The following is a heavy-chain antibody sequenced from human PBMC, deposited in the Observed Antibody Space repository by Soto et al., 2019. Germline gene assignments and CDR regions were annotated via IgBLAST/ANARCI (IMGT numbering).Heavy chain of an antibody. CDR1: GFTFSSYA. D-gene: IGHD6-19*01. CDR2: ISGSGGST. V-gene: IGHV3-23*01. Sequence: EGQLLESGGGFVQPWGSLRLSCAASGFTFSSYAMSWVRQAPGKGLEWVSAISGSGGSTYYADSVKGRFTISRDNSKNTLYLQLNSLRAEDTAVYYCAKDGGGSGWYSDYWGQGALVTVSS. J-gene: IGHJ4*02. CDR3: AKDGGGSGWYSDY.